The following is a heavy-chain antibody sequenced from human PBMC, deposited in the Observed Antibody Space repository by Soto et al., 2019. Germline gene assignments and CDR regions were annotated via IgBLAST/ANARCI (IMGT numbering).Heavy chain of an antibody. V-gene: IGHV4-31*03. D-gene: IGHD5-18*01. CDR3: ASDSSGYSYGYYYYYGMDV. CDR1: GGSISSGGYY. CDR2: IYYSGSP. Sequence: QVQLQESGPGLVKPSQTLSLTCTVSGGSISSGGYYWSWIRQHPGKGLEWIGYIYYSGSPYYNPSLKSRVTISADTSKNQFSLKLSSVTAADTAVYYCASDSSGYSYGYYYYYGMDVWGQGTTVTVSS. J-gene: IGHJ6*02.